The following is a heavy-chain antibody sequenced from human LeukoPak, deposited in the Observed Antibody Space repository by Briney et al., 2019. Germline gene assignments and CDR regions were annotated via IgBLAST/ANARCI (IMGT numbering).Heavy chain of an antibody. CDR1: GYTSTSYG. D-gene: IGHD3-22*01. CDR3: ARGLPLYYYDSSGYPDY. J-gene: IGHJ4*02. Sequence: ASVKVSCKASGYTSTSYGINWVRQAPGQGLEWMGIINPSGGSTSYAQKFQGRVTMTRDMSTSTVYMELSSLRSEDTAVYYCARGLPLYYYDSSGYPDYWGQGTLVTVSS. V-gene: IGHV1-46*01. CDR2: INPSGGST.